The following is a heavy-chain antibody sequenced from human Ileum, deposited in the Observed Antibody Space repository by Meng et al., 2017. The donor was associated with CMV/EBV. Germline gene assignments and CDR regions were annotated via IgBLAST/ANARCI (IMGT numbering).Heavy chain of an antibody. V-gene: IGHV4-39*07. J-gene: IGHJ4*02. CDR1: GGYIRSSRYA. CDR2: IDYSEST. CDR3: ARVVLGVVYFDY. D-gene: IGHD2-21*01. Sequence: CTVPGGYIRSSRYAWGWRSKPPGEGLEWIGRIDYSESTCNSTSLRDRVTRSVDTSKSQFSLKLRSGTAADTAVYYCARVVLGVVYFDYWGQGTLVTVSS.